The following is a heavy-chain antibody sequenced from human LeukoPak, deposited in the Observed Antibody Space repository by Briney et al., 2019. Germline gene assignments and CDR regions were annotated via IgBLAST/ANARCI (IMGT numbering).Heavy chain of an antibody. CDR2: ISYDGTNK. V-gene: IGHV3-30*04. CDR3: AKDMDVGDYGSGDYFDY. J-gene: IGHJ4*02. D-gene: IGHD3-10*01. Sequence: GGSLRLSCAASGFTFSSYAMHWVRQAPGKGLEWVAVISYDGTNKYYADSVKGRFTISRDNSKNTLYLQMNSLRAEDTAVYYCAKDMDVGDYGSGDYFDYCGQGTLVTVSS. CDR1: GFTFSSYA.